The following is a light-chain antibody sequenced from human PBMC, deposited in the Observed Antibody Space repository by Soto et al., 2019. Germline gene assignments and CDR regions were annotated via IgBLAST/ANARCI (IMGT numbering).Light chain of an antibody. J-gene: IGLJ1*01. CDR1: SSDVGGYTY. CDR2: EVV. Sequence: QSALTQPASVSGSPGQSITISCTGTSSDVGGYTYVSWYQQRPGKAPKLIIFEVVNRPSGVSNRFSGSKSGNTASLTISGLQAEDGADYSCCSFAGSYSYVFGTGTKVTV. CDR3: CSFAGSYSYV. V-gene: IGLV2-14*01.